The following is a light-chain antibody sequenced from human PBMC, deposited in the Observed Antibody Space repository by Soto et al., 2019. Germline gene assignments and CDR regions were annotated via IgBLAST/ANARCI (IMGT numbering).Light chain of an antibody. CDR3: SSYTSSSTPYV. Sequence: QSALTQPASVSGSPGQSITISCSGSSSDIGAYDYVSWYQQHPGKAPKLLIYEVTSRPSGVSHRFSGSKSGNTASLSISGLQLEDDADYYCSSYTSSSTPYVFGTGTKLTVL. CDR2: EVT. CDR1: SSDIGAYDY. J-gene: IGLJ1*01. V-gene: IGLV2-14*01.